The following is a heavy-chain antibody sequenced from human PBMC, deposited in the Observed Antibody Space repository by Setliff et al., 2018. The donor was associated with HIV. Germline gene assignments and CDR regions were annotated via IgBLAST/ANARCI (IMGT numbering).Heavy chain of an antibody. J-gene: IGHJ5*02. V-gene: IGHV1-69*11. D-gene: IGHD3-16*01. Sequence: SVKVSCKAAGGTFNNYVFSWVRKAPGRGLEWIGTIIPILDTTNYAQKFQDRVTITTDQSTSTAYMELRSLTSEDTAVYYCARDLDEAVRDADNYVPLDLWGQGTLVTVSS. CDR3: ARDLDEAVRDADNYVPLDL. CDR2: IIPILDTT. CDR1: GGTFNNYV.